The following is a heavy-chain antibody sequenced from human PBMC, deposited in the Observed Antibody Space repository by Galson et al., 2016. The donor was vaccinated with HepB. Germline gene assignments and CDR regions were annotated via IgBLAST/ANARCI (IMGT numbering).Heavy chain of an antibody. D-gene: IGHD6-19*01. CDR2: ISSSGGTT. J-gene: IGHJ4*02. CDR3: ARRGGALRGSAWYYNFDY. V-gene: IGHV3-23*01. Sequence: SLRLSCAVSGFTFSNYALSWVRQAPGKGLEWASTISSSGGTTSYADSVKGRFTISRDNSKNTLYLQMNSLRAEDTAVYYCARRGGALRGSAWYYNFDYWGQGTLVTVSS. CDR1: GFTFSNYA.